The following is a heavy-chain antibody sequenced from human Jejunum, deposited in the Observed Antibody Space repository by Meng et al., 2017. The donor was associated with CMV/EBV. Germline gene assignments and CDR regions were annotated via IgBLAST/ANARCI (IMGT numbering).Heavy chain of an antibody. CDR2: TFYRSKWYL. J-gene: IGHJ6*02. Sequence: WNRIRQSPSRGLEWLGRTFYRSKWYLDYSGSVESRITIYPDTSKNQFSLHLNSVTPEDTAVYYCASQYYDFWSGSNNPLGWSFGMDVWGQGTTVTVSS. V-gene: IGHV6-1*01. CDR3: ASQYYDFWSGSNNPLGWSFGMDV. D-gene: IGHD3-3*01.